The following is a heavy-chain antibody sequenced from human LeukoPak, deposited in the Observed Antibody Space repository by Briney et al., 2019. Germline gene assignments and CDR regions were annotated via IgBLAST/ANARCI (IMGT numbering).Heavy chain of an antibody. CDR1: GFTVSSNY. V-gene: IGHV3-66*02. CDR2: IYSGGST. D-gene: IGHD3-10*01. J-gene: IGHJ6*03. CDR3: ASPELPPRGYYYYHYMDV. Sequence: GGSLRLSCAASGFTVSSNYMSWVRQAPGKGLEWVSVIYSGGSTYYADSVKGRFTISRDNSKNTLYLQMNSLRAEDTAVYYCASPELPPRGYYYYHYMDVWGKGTTVTVSS.